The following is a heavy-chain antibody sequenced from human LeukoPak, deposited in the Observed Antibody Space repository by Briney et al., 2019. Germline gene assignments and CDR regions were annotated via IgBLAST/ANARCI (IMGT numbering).Heavy chain of an antibody. V-gene: IGHV4-31*03. Sequence: SETLSLTCTVSGGSISSGGYCWSWIRQHPGKGLEWIGYIYYSGSTYYNPSLKSRVTTSVDTSKNQFSLKLSSVTAADTAVYYCARGGAHYYDSSGYYYYWGQGTLVTVSS. CDR1: GGSISSGGYC. CDR2: IYYSGST. J-gene: IGHJ4*02. D-gene: IGHD3-22*01. CDR3: ARGGAHYYDSSGYYYY.